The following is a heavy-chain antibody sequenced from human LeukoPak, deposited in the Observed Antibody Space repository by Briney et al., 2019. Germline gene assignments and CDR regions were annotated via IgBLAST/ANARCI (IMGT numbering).Heavy chain of an antibody. J-gene: IGHJ3*02. Sequence: GGSLRLSCAGSGFPFSGYSMNWVRQTPGKGLEWVANIKQDGSEKYYVDSVKGRFTISRDNAKNSLYLQMNSLRAEDTAVYYCARDLAYYDRSGYGTFDIWGQGTMVTVSS. D-gene: IGHD3-22*01. CDR2: IKQDGSEK. CDR3: ARDLAYYDRSGYGTFDI. V-gene: IGHV3-7*01. CDR1: GFPFSGYS.